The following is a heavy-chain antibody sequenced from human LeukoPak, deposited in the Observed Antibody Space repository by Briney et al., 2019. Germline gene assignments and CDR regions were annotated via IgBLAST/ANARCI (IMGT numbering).Heavy chain of an antibody. V-gene: IGHV3-7*01. CDR1: GFTFSSYW. D-gene: IGHD6-19*01. Sequence: GGSLRLSCAASGFTFSSYWMSWVRQAPGKGLEWVANIKQDGSEKYYVDSVKGRFTISRDNAKNSLYLQMNSLRAEDTAVYYCANSGQWLDYYYYGMDVWGQGTTVTVSS. CDR2: IKQDGSEK. J-gene: IGHJ6*02. CDR3: ANSGQWLDYYYYGMDV.